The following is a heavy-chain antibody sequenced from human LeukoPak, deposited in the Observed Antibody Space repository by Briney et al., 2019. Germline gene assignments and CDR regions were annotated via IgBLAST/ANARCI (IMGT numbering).Heavy chain of an antibody. D-gene: IGHD3-10*01. CDR3: ATLWFGELSTFDY. J-gene: IGHJ4*02. CDR1: GYTFTSYD. Sequence: ASAKVSCKASGYTFTSYDINWVRQATGQGLEWMGWMNPNSGNTGYAQKFQGRVTMTRNTSISTAYMGLSSLRSEDTAVYYCATLWFGELSTFDYWGQGTLVTVSS. V-gene: IGHV1-8*01. CDR2: MNPNSGNT.